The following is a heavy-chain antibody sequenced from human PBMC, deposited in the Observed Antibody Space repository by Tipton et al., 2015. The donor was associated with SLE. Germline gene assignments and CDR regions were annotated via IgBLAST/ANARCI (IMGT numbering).Heavy chain of an antibody. J-gene: IGHJ3*02. CDR2: IYSGGST. D-gene: IGHD6-19*01. Sequence: SLRLSCAASGFTVSSNYMSWVRQAPGKGLEWVSVIYSGGSTYYADSVKGRFTTSRHNSKNTLYLQMNSLRAEDTAVYYCARASSGWYLDIWGQGTLVTASS. CDR3: ARASSGWYLDI. V-gene: IGHV3-53*04. CDR1: GFTVSSNY.